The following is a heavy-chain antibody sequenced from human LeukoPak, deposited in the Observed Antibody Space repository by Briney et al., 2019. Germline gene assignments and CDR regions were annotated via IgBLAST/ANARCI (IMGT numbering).Heavy chain of an antibody. CDR3: ARAGGYGLIDY. CDR2: INHSGST. CDR1: GGSFSGYY. V-gene: IGHV4-34*01. J-gene: IGHJ4*02. Sequence: PLETLSLTCAVYGGSFSGYYWSWIRQPPGKGLEWIGEINHSGSTNYNPSLKSRVTISVDTSKNQFSLKVGSMTAADTAVYYCARAGGYGLIDYWGQGTMVTVSS. D-gene: IGHD5-18*01.